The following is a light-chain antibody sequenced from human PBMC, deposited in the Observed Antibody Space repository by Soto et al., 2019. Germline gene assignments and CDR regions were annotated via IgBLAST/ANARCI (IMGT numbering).Light chain of an antibody. Sequence: DIQMTQSPSSLSASVGDRVTITCRASQSISTYLNWYQQKPGKAPKLLISGTSSLQSGVPSRFSGGGSGTAFTLTISSLQPEDFATYYCQQSYSTPYTFGQGTKLEIK. V-gene: IGKV1-39*01. CDR1: QSISTY. J-gene: IGKJ2*01. CDR3: QQSYSTPYT. CDR2: GTS.